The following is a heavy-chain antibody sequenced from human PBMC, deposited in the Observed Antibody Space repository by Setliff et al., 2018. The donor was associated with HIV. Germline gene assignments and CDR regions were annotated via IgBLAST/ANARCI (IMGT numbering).Heavy chain of an antibody. J-gene: IGHJ3*02. CDR2: INDSGSI. CDR1: GGSLNTNH. D-gene: IGHD3-10*01. V-gene: IGHV4-34*01. Sequence: SETLSLTCAVYGGSLNTNHWSWIRQSPGKGLEWIGEINDSGSINYNPSLKSRITISADASKNQFSLKLTSMIAADTAMLYCARGRGPMGGDAFDIWGQGTMVTVSS. CDR3: ARGRGPMGGDAFDI.